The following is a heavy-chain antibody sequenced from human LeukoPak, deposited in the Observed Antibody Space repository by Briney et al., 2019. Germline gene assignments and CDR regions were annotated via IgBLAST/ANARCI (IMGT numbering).Heavy chain of an antibody. V-gene: IGHV3-23*01. Sequence: GSLRLSCAASGFTFSSYSMTWVRQAPGKGLEWVSSIIVSGTTYYADSVKGRFTISRDNSKNTLYLQMDSLRAEDTAVYYCAKGSVGNADFASWGQGALVTVSS. CDR3: AKGSVGNADFAS. D-gene: IGHD6-25*01. CDR1: GFTFSSYS. CDR2: IIVSGTT. J-gene: IGHJ4*02.